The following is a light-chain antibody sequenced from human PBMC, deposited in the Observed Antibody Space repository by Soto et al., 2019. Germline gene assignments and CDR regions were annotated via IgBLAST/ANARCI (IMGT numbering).Light chain of an antibody. CDR3: LLYDGGAVV. J-gene: IGLJ2*01. CDR1: TGAVTSAYY. V-gene: IGLV7-43*01. Sequence: QTVVTQEPSLTVSRGGTVTLTCASSTGAVTSAYYPNWFQQKPGQAPRALIYNINNRRSWTTARFSGSLLGGKAALTLSGVQPEDEAEYYCLLYDGGAVVFGGGTKLTVL. CDR2: NIN.